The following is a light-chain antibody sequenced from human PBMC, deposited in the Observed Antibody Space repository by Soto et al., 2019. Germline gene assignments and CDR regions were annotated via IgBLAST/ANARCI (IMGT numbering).Light chain of an antibody. CDR1: TSDVGAYDY. J-gene: IGLJ1*01. Sequence: QSALTQPASVSGSPGQSITISCTGTTSDVGAYDYVSWYQQHPGKAPKLIIFGVSNRPSGVSTRFSGSKSGNTASLTISGLQPEDEADYYCNSFTASTTYVFGTGTEVTVL. CDR2: GVS. CDR3: NSFTASTTYV. V-gene: IGLV2-14*03.